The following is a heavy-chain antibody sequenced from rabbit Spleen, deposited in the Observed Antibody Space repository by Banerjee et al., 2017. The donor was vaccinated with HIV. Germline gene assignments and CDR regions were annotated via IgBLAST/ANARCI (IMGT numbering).Heavy chain of an antibody. V-gene: IGHV1S40*01. CDR3: ARKSNDIIGFSPAFKL. Sequence: QSLEESGGDLVKPGASLTLTCTASGFSFSSRYYMCWVRQAPGKGLEWIACINTGSSGSTNYASWAKGRFTISKTSSTTVTLQMTSLTAADTATYFCARKSNDIIGFSPAFKLWGPGTLVTVS. CDR2: INTGSSGST. J-gene: IGHJ4*01. D-gene: IGHD7-1*01. CDR1: GFSFSSRYY.